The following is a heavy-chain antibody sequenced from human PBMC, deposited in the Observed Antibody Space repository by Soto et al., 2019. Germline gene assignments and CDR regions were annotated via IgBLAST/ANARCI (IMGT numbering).Heavy chain of an antibody. CDR1: GFTFSRYA. D-gene: IGHD2-2*03. CDR3: ARGGYCNSTSCYRCGMDV. V-gene: IGHV3-30-3*01. CDR2: ISYDGANK. J-gene: IGHJ6*02. Sequence: GGSLRLSCAASGFTFSRYAIHWVRQAPGKGLEWVAVISYDGANKYYADSVKGRFTISRDSSKNTLYLQMNSLRAEDTAVYFCARGGYCNSTSCYRCGMDVWGQGTTVTVSS.